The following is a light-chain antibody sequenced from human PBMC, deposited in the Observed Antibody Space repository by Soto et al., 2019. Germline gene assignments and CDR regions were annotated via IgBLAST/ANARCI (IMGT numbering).Light chain of an antibody. CDR3: HQYGSSPRT. CDR2: GAS. V-gene: IGKV3-20*01. CDR1: QSVSSNY. Sequence: DIVLSQSPGTLSLSSCQRPALSGSASQSVSSNYLAWYQQTPGQANRLLIYGASNRATGIPDRFSGSGSGTDFTLTISRLEPEYFAVYYCHQYGSSPRTLGQGTNVDIK. J-gene: IGKJ1*01.